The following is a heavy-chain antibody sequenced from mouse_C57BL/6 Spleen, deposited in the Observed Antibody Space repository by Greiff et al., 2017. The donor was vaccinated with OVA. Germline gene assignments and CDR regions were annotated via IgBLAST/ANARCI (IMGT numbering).Heavy chain of an antibody. D-gene: IGHD1-1*01. CDR1: GFNIKDYY. V-gene: IGHV14-2*01. J-gene: IGHJ4*01. CDR3: ATVVATDYYAMDY. Sequence: VQLKQSGAELVKPGASVKLSCTASGFNIKDYYMHWVKQRTEQGLEWIGRIDPEDGETKYAPKFQGKATITADTSSNTAYLQLSSLTSEDTAVYYCATVVATDYYAMDYWGQGTSVTVSS. CDR2: IDPEDGET.